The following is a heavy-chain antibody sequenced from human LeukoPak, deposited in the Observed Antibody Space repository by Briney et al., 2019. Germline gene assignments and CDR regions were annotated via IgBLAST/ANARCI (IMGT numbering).Heavy chain of an antibody. CDR1: GGSLSRYY. J-gene: IGHJ4*02. D-gene: IGHD5-18*01. Sequence: SETLSLTCTVSGGSLSRYYWSWIRQPAGEGLEWIGRIYTSGGTSYNPSLKSRVTVSVDTSKNQLSLKLSSVTAADTAVYYCARADSTAMPWVYWGQGTLVTVSS. CDR3: ARADSTAMPWVY. CDR2: IYTSGGT. V-gene: IGHV4-4*07.